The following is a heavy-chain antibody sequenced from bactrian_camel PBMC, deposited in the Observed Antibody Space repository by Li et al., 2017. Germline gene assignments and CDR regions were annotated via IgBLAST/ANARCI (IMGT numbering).Heavy chain of an antibody. J-gene: IGHJ6*01. CDR2: IDGVGSYT. V-gene: IGHV3S40*01. D-gene: IGHD5*01. CDR1: GFPFSTYGYD. CDR3: AAVTWGATEIWFFGS. Sequence: VQLVESGGDLVRPGGSLRIACAASGFPFSTYGYDIHWVRQAPGKQREGVGFIDGVGSYTPYADSVKGRFTISRDTAKNTVYLQLNSLKNEDTGMYYCAAVTWGATEIWFFGSWGQGTQVTVS.